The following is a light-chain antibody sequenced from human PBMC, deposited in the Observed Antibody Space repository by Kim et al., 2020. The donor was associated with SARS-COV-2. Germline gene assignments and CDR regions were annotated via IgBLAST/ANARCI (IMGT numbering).Light chain of an antibody. CDR3: QQTYTSPLT. V-gene: IGKV1-39*01. Sequence: DTQLTQSPSSLFASIGDRVTITCRSTQYIANYLNWYQQKPGKAPNLLIYAASSLQSGVPARFSGSGSGTDFTLTISNLQPEDFTTYYCQQTYTSPLTFGGGTKVDIK. J-gene: IGKJ4*01. CDR1: QYIANY. CDR2: AAS.